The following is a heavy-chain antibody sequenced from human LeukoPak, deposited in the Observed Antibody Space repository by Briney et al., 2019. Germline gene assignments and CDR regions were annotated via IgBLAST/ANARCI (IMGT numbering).Heavy chain of an antibody. Sequence: SETLSLTXTVSGGSISSGSYYWSWIRQPAGKGLEWIGRIYTSGSTNYNPSLKSRVTISVDTSKNQFSLKLSSVTAADTAVYYCAREGLRGYDFWSGYPGGYYFDYWGQGTLVTVSS. D-gene: IGHD3-3*01. CDR2: IYTSGST. V-gene: IGHV4-61*02. CDR1: GGSISSGSYY. J-gene: IGHJ4*02. CDR3: AREGLRGYDFWSGYPGGYYFDY.